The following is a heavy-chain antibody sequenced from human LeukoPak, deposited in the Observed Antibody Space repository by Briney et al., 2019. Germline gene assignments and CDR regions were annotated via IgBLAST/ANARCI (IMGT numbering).Heavy chain of an antibody. CDR2: ISGSGGST. CDR3: ALTVGAALDY. D-gene: IGHD1-26*01. J-gene: IGHJ4*02. Sequence: PGRSLRLSCAASGFTFSSYAMSWVRQAPGKGLEWVSAISGSGGSTDYADSVKGRFTISRDNSKNTLYLQMNSLRAEDTAVYYCALTVGAALDYWGQGTLVTVSS. V-gene: IGHV3-23*01. CDR1: GFTFSSYA.